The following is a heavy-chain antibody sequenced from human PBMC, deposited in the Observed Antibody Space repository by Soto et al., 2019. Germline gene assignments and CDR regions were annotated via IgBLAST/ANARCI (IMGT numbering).Heavy chain of an antibody. CDR2: INTDGSRA. J-gene: IGHJ5*02. V-gene: IGHV3-74*01. D-gene: IGHD3-16*01. CDR1: GFTFSNYW. CDR3: ARVKLGSYDWVDP. Sequence: EVQLVESGGDLVQPGGSLRLSCVASGFTFSNYWMHWVRQAPGKGLMWVSRINTDGSRATYADSVQGRFGISRDNAKNTVYLQMNSLRAEDTAVYYCARVKLGSYDWVDPWGQGTLVTVSS.